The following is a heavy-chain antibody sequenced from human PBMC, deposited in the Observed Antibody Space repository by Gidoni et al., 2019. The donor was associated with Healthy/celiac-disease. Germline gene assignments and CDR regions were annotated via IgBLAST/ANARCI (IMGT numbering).Heavy chain of an antibody. CDR3: ARQYSSSWYNWFDH. V-gene: IGHV3-9*01. CDR1: GFTFDDYA. Sequence: EVQLVESGGGLVQPGRSLRLSCAASGFTFDDYAMHWVRQAPGKGLEWVSGSSWNRGSIGYADSVKGRFTISRDNAKNSLYLQMNSLRAEDTALYYCARQYSSSWYNWFDHWGQGTLVTVSS. J-gene: IGHJ5*02. CDR2: SSWNRGSI. D-gene: IGHD6-13*01.